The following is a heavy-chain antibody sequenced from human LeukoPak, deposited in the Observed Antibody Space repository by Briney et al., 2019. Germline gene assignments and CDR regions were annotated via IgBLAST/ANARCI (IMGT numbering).Heavy chain of an antibody. J-gene: IGHJ4*02. CDR1: GYSFTTHW. CDR2: LHPGDSDT. Sequence: GESPKISCKASGYSFTTHWIGWVRQMPGKGLEWMGILHPGDSDTRYSPSFQGQVTISADKSISTAYLQWSSLKASDTAMYYCARGDTEVAAPADYWGQGTLVPVFS. V-gene: IGHV5-51*01. CDR3: ARGDTEVAAPADY. D-gene: IGHD5-18*01.